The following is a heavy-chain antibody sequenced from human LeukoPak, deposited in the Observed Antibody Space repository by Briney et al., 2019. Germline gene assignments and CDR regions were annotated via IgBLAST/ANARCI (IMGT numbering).Heavy chain of an antibody. D-gene: IGHD1-26*01. CDR3: AREGIEGAIDY. V-gene: IGHV1-2*02. CDR2: INPNSGGT. Sequence: QXXGXGXEWMGWINPNSGGTNYAQKFQGRVTMTRDTSISTAYMELSRLRSDDTAVYYCAREGIEGAIDYWGQGTLVTVSS. J-gene: IGHJ4*02.